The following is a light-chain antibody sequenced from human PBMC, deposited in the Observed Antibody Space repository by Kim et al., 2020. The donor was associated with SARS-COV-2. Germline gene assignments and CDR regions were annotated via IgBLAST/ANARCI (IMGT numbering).Light chain of an antibody. CDR1: GNNVGGRG. CDR2: RNN. V-gene: IGLV10-54*04. Sequence: QTATLTCTGDGNNVGGRGGTWLQQAQGHPPKLLSYRNNTRPSGISERFSASRSGNTASRTIAGLQRDDEGDYYCSAWDRRLSAWVFGEGTQLTVL. CDR3: SAWDRRLSAWV. J-gene: IGLJ3*02.